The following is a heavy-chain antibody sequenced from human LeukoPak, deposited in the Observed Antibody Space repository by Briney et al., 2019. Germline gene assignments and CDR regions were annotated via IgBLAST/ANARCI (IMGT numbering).Heavy chain of an antibody. CDR1: VGSFSGYY. CDR2: INHSGST. Sequence: SETLSLTCAVYVGSFSGYYWSWIRQPPGKGLEWIGEINHSGSTNYNPSLKSQVTISVDTSNNQFSLKLSSVTAAGTAVYYCARGPSIAAAGPFDYWGQGTLVTVSS. V-gene: IGHV4-34*01. D-gene: IGHD6-13*01. J-gene: IGHJ4*02. CDR3: ARGPSIAAAGPFDY.